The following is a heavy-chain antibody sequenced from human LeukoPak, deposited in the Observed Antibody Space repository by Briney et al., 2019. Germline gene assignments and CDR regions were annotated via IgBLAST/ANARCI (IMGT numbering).Heavy chain of an antibody. V-gene: IGHV3-15*01. CDR2: IKTKTDGATT. D-gene: IGHD5-12*01. CDR1: GFTFSDVW. CDR3: TTATELIVDTLADY. Sequence: TGGSLTLSCAASGFTFSDVWMTWVRQAPGRGMEWVGRIKTKTDGATTDYAAPVKGRFTILRDDSANMLYLQMTSLRTEDTALYYCTTATELIVDTLADYWGQGTPVTVSS. J-gene: IGHJ4*02.